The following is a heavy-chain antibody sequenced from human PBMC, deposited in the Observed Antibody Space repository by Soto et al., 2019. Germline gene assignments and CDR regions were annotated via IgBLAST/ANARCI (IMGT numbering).Heavy chain of an antibody. J-gene: IGHJ4*02. V-gene: IGHV1-2*02. D-gene: IGHD3-10*01. CDR1: GYTFTGYY. CDR3: ARGPLTYYYGSGSSDY. CDR2: INPNSGGT. Sequence: ASVKVSCKASGYTFTGYYMHWVRQAPGQGLEWMGWINPNSGGTNYAQKFQGRVTMTRDTSTSTAYMELRSLRSDDTAVYYCARGPLTYYYGSGSSDYWGQGTLVTVSS.